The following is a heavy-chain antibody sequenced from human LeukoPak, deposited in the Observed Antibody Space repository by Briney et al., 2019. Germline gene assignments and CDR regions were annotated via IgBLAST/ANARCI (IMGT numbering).Heavy chain of an antibody. D-gene: IGHD1-7*01. CDR1: GVTLSRYW. Sequence: GGSLRLSCAASGVTLSRYWMTWVRQDPEKRLEWVANIKEDGSEKYYVDSVKGRFTISRDNANNSLCLQMNSLRAEDTAVYYCVRGGGTNDLWGQGTMVTVSS. CDR2: IKEDGSEK. CDR3: VRGGGTNDL. V-gene: IGHV3-7*04. J-gene: IGHJ3*01.